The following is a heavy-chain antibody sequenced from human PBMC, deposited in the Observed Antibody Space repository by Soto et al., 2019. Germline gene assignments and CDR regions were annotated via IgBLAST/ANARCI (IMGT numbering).Heavy chain of an antibody. CDR2: ISSSSSYI. J-gene: IGHJ4*02. CDR3: ARDGKEYYYDSSGYPTFDY. V-gene: IGHV3-21*01. Sequence: EVQLVESGGGLVKPGGSLRLSCAASGFTFSSYSMNWVRQAPGKGLEWVSSISSSSSYIYYADSVKGRFTISRDNAKNSLYLQMNSLRAEDTAVYYCARDGKEYYYDSSGYPTFDYWGEGTLVTVSS. CDR1: GFTFSSYS. D-gene: IGHD3-22*01.